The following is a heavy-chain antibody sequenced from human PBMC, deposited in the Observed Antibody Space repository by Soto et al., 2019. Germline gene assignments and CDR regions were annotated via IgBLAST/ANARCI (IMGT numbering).Heavy chain of an antibody. Sequence: QLQLQESGPGLVKPSETLSLTCTVSGGSISSSSYYWGWIRQPPGKGLEWLGSIFYSGSTYYNPSLKSPVTMSLDTSKNQFSLKLSSVTAADTAVYYCARLILESNWFDPWGQGSLVTVSS. CDR2: IFYSGST. CDR3: ARLILESNWFDP. V-gene: IGHV4-39*01. CDR1: GGSISSSSYY. J-gene: IGHJ5*02. D-gene: IGHD2-15*01.